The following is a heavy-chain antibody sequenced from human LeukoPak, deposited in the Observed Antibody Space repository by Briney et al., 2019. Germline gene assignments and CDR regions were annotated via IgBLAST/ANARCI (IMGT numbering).Heavy chain of an antibody. CDR2: ITSRDGRT. CDR3: ARDPNGDYLGAFDF. Sequence: GGPLRLTCAAPEFTFSRYAMTWVRQAPGKGLEWVSSITSRDGRTSYADSVKGRFTISRDNSKNTLYLQMNYLRVEDTAVYYCARDPNGDYLGAFDFWGQGTLVTVSS. V-gene: IGHV3-23*01. CDR1: EFTFSRYA. D-gene: IGHD4-17*01. J-gene: IGHJ3*01.